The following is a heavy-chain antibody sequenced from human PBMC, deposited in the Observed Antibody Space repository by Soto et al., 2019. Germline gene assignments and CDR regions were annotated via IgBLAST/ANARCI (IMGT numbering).Heavy chain of an antibody. Sequence: QVQLQESGPGLVKPSETLSLTCTVSGGSVSSGSYYWSWIRQPPGKGLEWMGYIYYSGSTNYNPSLKSRVTISVDTSKNQFSLKLSSVTAADTAVYYCATRQQLVPTIFDYWGQGTLVTVSS. D-gene: IGHD6-13*01. CDR2: IYYSGST. CDR1: GGSVSSGSYY. V-gene: IGHV4-61*01. CDR3: ATRQQLVPTIFDY. J-gene: IGHJ4*02.